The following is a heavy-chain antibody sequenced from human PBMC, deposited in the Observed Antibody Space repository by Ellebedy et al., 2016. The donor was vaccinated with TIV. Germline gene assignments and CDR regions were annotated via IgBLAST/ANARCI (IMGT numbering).Heavy chain of an antibody. J-gene: IGHJ3*02. CDR2: VYYSGST. D-gene: IGHD2-21*01. CDR3: AREGKNSNAFDI. Sequence: MPSETLSLTCTVSGGSVSSSSYYWSWIRQPPGKGLEWIAYVYYSGSTNHNPSLNSRVAMSLATSKTQFSLKLNSVTAAETAVYYCAREGKNSNAFDIWGQGTMVTVSS. V-gene: IGHV4-61*01. CDR1: GGSVSSSSYY.